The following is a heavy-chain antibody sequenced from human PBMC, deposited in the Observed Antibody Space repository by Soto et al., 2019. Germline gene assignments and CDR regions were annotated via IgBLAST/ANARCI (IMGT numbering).Heavy chain of an antibody. CDR3: RQSSASRPDFSYNRDV. D-gene: IGHD6-6*01. Sequence: EVQLLESGGGLVQPGGSLRLSCAASGLTFSTSAMSWVRQAPGRGLEWVSAISSTSSHTYFADSVRGRFTISRDNSNNTLYLQMNSLRAEDTAVYYCRQSSASRPDFSYNRDVWGQGTTVTVSS. J-gene: IGHJ6*02. V-gene: IGHV3-23*01. CDR1: GLTFSTSA. CDR2: ISSTSSHT.